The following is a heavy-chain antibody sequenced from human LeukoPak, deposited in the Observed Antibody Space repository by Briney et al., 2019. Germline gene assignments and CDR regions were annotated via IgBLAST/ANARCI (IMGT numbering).Heavy chain of an antibody. CDR2: ISGSGGST. V-gene: IGHV3-23*01. D-gene: IGHD4-17*01. Sequence: PGGSLRLSCAASGFTFSSYAMSWVRQAPGKGLEWVSAISGSGGSTYYADSVKGRFTISRDNSKNTLYLQMNNLRAEDTAVYYCAKDHTGDSEFDYWGQGTLVTVSS. CDR3: AKDHTGDSEFDY. CDR1: GFTFSSYA. J-gene: IGHJ4*02.